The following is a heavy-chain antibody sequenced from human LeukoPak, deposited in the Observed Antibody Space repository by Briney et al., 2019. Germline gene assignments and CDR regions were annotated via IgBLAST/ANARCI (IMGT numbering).Heavy chain of an antibody. CDR2: INHSGST. CDR3: ARGGGGEQWLADFDY. D-gene: IGHD6-19*01. CDR1: GGSFSGYY. J-gene: IGHJ4*02. Sequence: PSETLSLTCAVYGGSFSGYYWSWIRQPPGKGLEWIGEINHSGSTNYNPSLKSRVTISVDTSKNQFSLKLSSVTAADTAVYYCARGGGGEQWLADFDYWGQGTLVTVSS. V-gene: IGHV4-34*01.